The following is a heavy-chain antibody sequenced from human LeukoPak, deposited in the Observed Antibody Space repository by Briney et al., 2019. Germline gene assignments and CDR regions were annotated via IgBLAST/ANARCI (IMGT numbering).Heavy chain of an antibody. CDR1: GFTFSSYS. V-gene: IGHV3-21*01. CDR3: ATSWGHCSSTGCYSG. CDR2: ISGSSSYI. D-gene: IGHD2-2*01. Sequence: PGGSLRLSCAASGFTFSSYSMNWVRQAPGKGLEWVSSISGSSSYIYYADSVKGRFTISRDNAKNSLYLQMNSLRAEDTAVYYCATSWGHCSSTGCYSGWGQGTLVTVSS. J-gene: IGHJ4*02.